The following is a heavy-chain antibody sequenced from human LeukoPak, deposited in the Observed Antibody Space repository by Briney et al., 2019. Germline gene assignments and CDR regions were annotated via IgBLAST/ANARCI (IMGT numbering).Heavy chain of an antibody. CDR2: IIPIFGTA. Sequence: SVKVSCKASRGTFSSYAISWVRQAPGQGLEWMGGIIPIFGTANYARKFQGRVTITADESTSTAYMELSSLRSEDTAVYYCARDSLWFGELFAWFDPWGQGTLVTVSS. CDR3: ARDSLWFGELFAWFDP. J-gene: IGHJ5*02. V-gene: IGHV1-69*13. CDR1: RGTFSSYA. D-gene: IGHD3-10*01.